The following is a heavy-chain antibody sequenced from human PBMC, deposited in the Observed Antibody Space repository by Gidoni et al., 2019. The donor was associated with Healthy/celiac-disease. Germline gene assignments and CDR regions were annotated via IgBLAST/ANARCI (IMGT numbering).Heavy chain of an antibody. V-gene: IGHV3-30-3*01. CDR3: ARDRAVMITFGGLGAFDI. CDR2: ISYDGSNK. J-gene: IGHJ3*02. D-gene: IGHD3-16*01. CDR1: GFTFSSYA. Sequence: QVQLVESGGGVVQPGRSLRLSCAASGFTFSSYAMHWVRQAPGKGLEWVAVISYDGSNKYYADSVKGRFTISRDNSKNTLYLQMNSLRAEDTAVYYCARDRAVMITFGGLGAFDIWGQGTMVTVSS.